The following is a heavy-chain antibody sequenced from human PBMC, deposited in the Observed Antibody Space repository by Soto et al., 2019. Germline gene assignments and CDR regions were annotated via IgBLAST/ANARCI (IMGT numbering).Heavy chain of an antibody. CDR1: GLAFPIDD. Sequence: QVQLVQSGAEVKKPGASVQVSCKASGLAFPIDDIIWVRQTIGQGLEFMGWMNPSGRNTGYAQKFQDRATFTWNTPTSTAYMDLSGLRSEDTAVYYCARYRTKVPVAFDVWGQGTMVTVSS. D-gene: IGHD3-16*02. V-gene: IGHV1-8*01. CDR3: ARYRTKVPVAFDV. J-gene: IGHJ3*01. CDR2: MNPSGRNT.